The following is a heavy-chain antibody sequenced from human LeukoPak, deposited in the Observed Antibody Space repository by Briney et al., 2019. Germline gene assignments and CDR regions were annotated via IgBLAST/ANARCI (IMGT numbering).Heavy chain of an antibody. D-gene: IGHD6-13*01. CDR1: GDSISSSTYF. CDR3: TRDGWRQQPDY. J-gene: IGHJ4*02. CDR2: IYNSGST. Sequence: ASETLSLTCTVSGDSISSSTYFWGWIRQPPGKGLEWIGSIYNSGSTYYNPSLKSRVIISVDTSKNQFSLKMTSVTAADTAVYYCTRDGWRQQPDYWGQGTLVTVSS. V-gene: IGHV4-39*07.